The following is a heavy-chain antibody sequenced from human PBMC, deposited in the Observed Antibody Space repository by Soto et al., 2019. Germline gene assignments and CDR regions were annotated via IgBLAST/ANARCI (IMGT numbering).Heavy chain of an antibody. CDR3: ARERNVGD. CDR1: GFTFSRYW. CDR2: IKRDGSEK. J-gene: IGHJ4*02. Sequence: GGSLRLSCAGAGFTFSRYWMTWVRQAPGKGLEWVANIKRDGSEKYYVDSVKGRFTISRDNAKNSVYLQMNSLRVEDTAVYYCARERNVGDWGQGTLVTVSS. V-gene: IGHV3-7*01. D-gene: IGHD3-16*01.